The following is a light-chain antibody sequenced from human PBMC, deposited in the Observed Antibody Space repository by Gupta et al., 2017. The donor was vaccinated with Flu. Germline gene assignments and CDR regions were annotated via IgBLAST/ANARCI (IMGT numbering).Light chain of an antibody. Sequence: HSALTHPASVSGSPGQSITLSCTGTSSDVGGYNYVSWYQQHPGKAPKLMIYDVRNRPSGVSNRFSGSKSGKTASLTISGLQAEDESDYYCSSYTSCSTLHGFGVGTKVTVL. CDR3: SSYTSCSTLHG. CDR2: DVR. CDR1: SSDVGGYNY. J-gene: IGLJ1*01. V-gene: IGLV2-14*01.